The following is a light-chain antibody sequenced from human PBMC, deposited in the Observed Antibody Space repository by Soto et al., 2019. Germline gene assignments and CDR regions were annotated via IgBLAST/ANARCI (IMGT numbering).Light chain of an antibody. V-gene: IGLV2-14*01. CDR1: SSDVGGYNY. CDR2: AVS. J-gene: IGLJ1*01. CDR3: RLYTSSSTYV. Sequence: QSALTQPAAVSGPPGRSITISCTGTSSDVGGYNYVPWSQQQPANAPKLVTYAVSNRPSGVCARFSGSKSGTTASLTITGLHAERETDHDCRLYTSSSTYVIGNGTKVT.